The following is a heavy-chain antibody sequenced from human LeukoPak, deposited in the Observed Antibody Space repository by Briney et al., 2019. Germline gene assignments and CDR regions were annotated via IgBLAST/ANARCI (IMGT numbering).Heavy chain of an antibody. V-gene: IGHV3-30*18. CDR1: GFIFSSYG. CDR3: AKEGVTMVRGVSILWYGMDV. CDR2: ISYDGSNK. Sequence: GGSLRLSCAASGFIFSSYGMHWVRQAPGKGLEWVAVISYDGSNKYYADSVKGRFTISRDNSKNTLYLQMNSLRAEDTAVYYCAKEGVTMVRGVSILWYGMDVWGQGTTVTVSS. J-gene: IGHJ6*02. D-gene: IGHD3-10*01.